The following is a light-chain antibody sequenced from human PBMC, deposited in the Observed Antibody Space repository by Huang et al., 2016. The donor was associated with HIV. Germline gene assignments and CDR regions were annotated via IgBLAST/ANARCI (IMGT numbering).Light chain of an antibody. CDR3: QQSYGTPLT. CDR2: AAS. V-gene: IGKV1-39*01. CDR1: QSISSH. J-gene: IGKJ4*01. Sequence: DIQMTQSPSSLSAAVGDRVTITCRASQSISSHLNWYHQKPGNSPKLLIYAASSWQSAVPSMFSSGGSGTYITLTISSLQPEDFATYYCQQSYGTPLTFGGGTKVEIK.